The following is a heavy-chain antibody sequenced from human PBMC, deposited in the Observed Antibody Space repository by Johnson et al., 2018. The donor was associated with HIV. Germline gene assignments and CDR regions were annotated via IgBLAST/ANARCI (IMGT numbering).Heavy chain of an antibody. CDR2: IYSGGGT. D-gene: IGHD7-27*01. J-gene: IGHJ3*02. V-gene: IGHV3-66*02. CDR1: GFTVSSNY. Sequence: VQLVESGGGVVRPGGSLRLSCAASGFTVSSNYMSWVRQPPGKGLEWVSIIYSGGGTYYADSLKGRFTISRDNSKNTLYLQMNSLRDEDTAVYYCARDPTTQYLRLIGDFGSFDIWGQGTMVTVSS. CDR3: ARDPTTQYLRLIGDFGSFDI.